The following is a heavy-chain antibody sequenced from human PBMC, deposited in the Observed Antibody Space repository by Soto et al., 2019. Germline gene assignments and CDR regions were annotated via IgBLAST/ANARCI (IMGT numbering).Heavy chain of an antibody. J-gene: IGHJ4*02. D-gene: IGHD2-2*02. CDR1: GFTFNSYD. Sequence: GGSLRLSCVASGFTFNSYDISWVRQAPGKGLEWVSAISGSGASTYYGDSVKGRFTISRDNSKNTQYLQMDSLRAEDTAVYYCAKNVGYCISTSCYINFDNWGQGTLVTVSS. CDR3: AKNVGYCISTSCYINFDN. CDR2: ISGSGAST. V-gene: IGHV3-23*01.